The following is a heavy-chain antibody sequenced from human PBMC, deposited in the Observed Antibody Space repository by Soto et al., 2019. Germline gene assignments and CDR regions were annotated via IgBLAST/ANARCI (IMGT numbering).Heavy chain of an antibody. V-gene: IGHV5-51*01. J-gene: IGHJ6*02. D-gene: IGHD3-10*01. CDR1: GYSFTSYW. CDR2: IYPGDSDT. CDR3: AGGGVRGVITRTRDYYGMDV. Sequence: PGESLKISCKGSGYSFTSYWIGWVRQMPGKGLECMGIIYPGDSDTRYSPSFQGQVTISADKSISTAYLQWSSLKASDTAMYYCAGGGVRGVITRTRDYYGMDVWGQETTVTVAS.